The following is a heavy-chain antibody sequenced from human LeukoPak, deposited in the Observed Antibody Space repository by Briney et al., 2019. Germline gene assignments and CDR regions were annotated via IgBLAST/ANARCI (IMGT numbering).Heavy chain of an antibody. J-gene: IGHJ3*02. Sequence: PGGSLRLSCAASGFTVSSNYMSWVRQAPGKGLEWVSVIYSGGSTYYADSVKGRFTISRDNSKNTLYLQMNSLRAEDTAVYYCASEYSSSWYTSDRAFDIWGQGTMVTVSS. V-gene: IGHV3-53*01. D-gene: IGHD6-13*01. CDR3: ASEYSSSWYTSDRAFDI. CDR1: GFTVSSNY. CDR2: IYSGGST.